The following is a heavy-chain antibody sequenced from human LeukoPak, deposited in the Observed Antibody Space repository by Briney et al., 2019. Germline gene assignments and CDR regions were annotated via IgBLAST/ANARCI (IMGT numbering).Heavy chain of an antibody. J-gene: IGHJ4*02. V-gene: IGHV1-2*06. CDR3: ARDRGIAVAGSYY. CDR2: INLNRGGT. D-gene: IGHD6-19*01. Sequence: ASVKVSCKASGYTFTGYYMQRVRQSPGKGGEWMGRINLNRGGTNYAQKFQGRVTMTRDTSISTAYMELSRLRPDDTAVYYCARDRGIAVAGSYYWGQGTLVTVSS. CDR1: GYTFTGYY.